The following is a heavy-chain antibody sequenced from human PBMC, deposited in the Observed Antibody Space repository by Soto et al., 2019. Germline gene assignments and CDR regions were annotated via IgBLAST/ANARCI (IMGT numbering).Heavy chain of an antibody. J-gene: IGHJ6*02. V-gene: IGHV1-69*01. CDR1: GGTFSSYA. D-gene: IGHD5-18*01. Sequence: QVQLVQSGAEVKKPGSSVKVSCKASGGTFSSYAISWVRQAHGQGLEWMGGIIPIFGTANYAQKFQGRVTISADESTRTAYMDRSSLRSEDTAVYYCARDRGYSYGTYYYYGMDVWGQGTTVTVSS. CDR2: IIPIFGTA. CDR3: ARDRGYSYGTYYYYGMDV.